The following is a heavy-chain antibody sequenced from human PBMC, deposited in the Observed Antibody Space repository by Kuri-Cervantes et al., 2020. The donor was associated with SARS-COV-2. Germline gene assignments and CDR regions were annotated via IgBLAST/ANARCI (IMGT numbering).Heavy chain of an antibody. Sequence: ASVKVSCKVSGYTLTELSMRWVRQAPGKGLEWMGGFDPEDGETIYAQKFQGRVTMTEDTSTDTAYMELSSLRSEDTAVYYCARESKGVTIFGVVYNWFDPWGQGTLVTVSS. CDR3: ARESKGVTIFGVVYNWFDP. J-gene: IGHJ5*02. CDR1: GYTLTELS. CDR2: FDPEDGET. D-gene: IGHD3-3*01. V-gene: IGHV1-24*01.